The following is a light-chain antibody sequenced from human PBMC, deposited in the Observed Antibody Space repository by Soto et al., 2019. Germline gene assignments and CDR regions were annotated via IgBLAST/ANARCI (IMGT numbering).Light chain of an antibody. V-gene: IGLV2-14*01. CDR3: SSYTSSSTLLYL. J-gene: IGLJ1*01. CDR2: QVR. CDR1: SSDVGGYNY. Sequence: QSAPTQPASVSGSPGQSITISCTGTSSDVGGYNYVSWYQQHPGKAPKLMIYQVRNRPSGVSDRFSGSKSGNTASLTISGLQAEDESDYYCSSYTSSSTLLYLFGTGTKVTVL.